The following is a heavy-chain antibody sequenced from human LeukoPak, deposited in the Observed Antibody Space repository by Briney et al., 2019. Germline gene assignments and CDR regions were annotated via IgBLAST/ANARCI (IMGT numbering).Heavy chain of an antibody. CDR1: GGSFSGYY. D-gene: IGHD6-25*01. CDR2: INHSGST. J-gene: IGHJ5*02. V-gene: IGHV4-34*01. Sequence: SETLSLTCAVYGGSFSGYYWSWIRQPPGKGLEWIGEINHSGSTNYNPSLKSRVTISVDTSKNQFSLKLSSVTAADTAVYYCARSSRSIAARHNWFDPWGQGTLVTVSS. CDR3: ARSSRSIAARHNWFDP.